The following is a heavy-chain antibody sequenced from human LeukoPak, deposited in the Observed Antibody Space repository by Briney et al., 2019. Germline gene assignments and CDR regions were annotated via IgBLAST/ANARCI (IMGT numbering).Heavy chain of an antibody. Sequence: SVKVSCKASGGTFSSYAISWVRQAPGRGLEWMGGIIPIFGTANYAQKFQGRVTITADESTSTAYMELSSLRSEDTAVYYCARTYGSGSLNDYWGQGTLVTVSS. CDR3: ARTYGSGSLNDY. CDR1: GGTFSSYA. J-gene: IGHJ4*02. D-gene: IGHD3-10*01. V-gene: IGHV1-69*13. CDR2: IIPIFGTA.